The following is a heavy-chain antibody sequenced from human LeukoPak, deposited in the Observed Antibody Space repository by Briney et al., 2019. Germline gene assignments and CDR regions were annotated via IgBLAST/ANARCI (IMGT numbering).Heavy chain of an antibody. V-gene: IGHV4-39*01. CDR1: GGSISSSNYY. CDR2: IYYSGST. Sequence: SETLSLTCTVSGGSISSSNYYWGWIRQPPGKGLEWIGNIYYSGSTYYNPSLKSRVTISVDTSKNQFSLKLNSVTAADTAVYYCARAIEVGAMTPFDYWGQGTLVTVSS. J-gene: IGHJ4*02. CDR3: ARAIEVGAMTPFDY. D-gene: IGHD1-26*01.